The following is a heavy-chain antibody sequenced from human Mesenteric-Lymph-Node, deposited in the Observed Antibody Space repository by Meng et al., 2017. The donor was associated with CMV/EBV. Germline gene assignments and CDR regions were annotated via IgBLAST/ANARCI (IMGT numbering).Heavy chain of an antibody. D-gene: IGHD1-14*01. Sequence: GESLKISCAASGFIFSSFGMHWVRQAPGKGLEWVAFIRYDGNNKYYADSVKGRFTISRDNSKNTLYLQMNSLRAEDTAVYYCAKFGTASEHYWGQGTLVTVSS. CDR2: IRYDGNNK. J-gene: IGHJ4*02. CDR3: AKFGTASEHY. CDR1: GFIFSSFG. V-gene: IGHV3-30*02.